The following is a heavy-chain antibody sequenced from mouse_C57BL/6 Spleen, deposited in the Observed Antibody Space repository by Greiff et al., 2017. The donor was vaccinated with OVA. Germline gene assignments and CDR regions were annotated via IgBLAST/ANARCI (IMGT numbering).Heavy chain of an antibody. CDR1: GYAFSSSW. CDR2: IYPGDGDT. V-gene: IGHV1-82*01. J-gene: IGHJ2*01. Sequence: VQLQQSGPELVKPGASVKISCKASGYAFSSSWMNWVKQRPGKGLEWIGRIYPGDGDTNYNGKFKGKATLTADKSSSTAYMQLSSLTSEDSAVYFCARTIDLPIFDDWGQGTTLTVSS. CDR3: ARTIDLPIFDD. D-gene: IGHD2-1*01.